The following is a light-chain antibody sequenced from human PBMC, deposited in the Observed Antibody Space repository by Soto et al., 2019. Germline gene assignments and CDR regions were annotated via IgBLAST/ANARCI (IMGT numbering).Light chain of an antibody. CDR1: QSVSSSY. CDR2: GAS. J-gene: IGKJ5*01. V-gene: IGKV3-20*01. Sequence: EIVFTQSQGTLSLSPGERATLSCRASQSVSSSYLAWYQQKPGQAPRLLIYGASSRATGIPDRFSGSGSGTDFTLTISRLEPEDFAVYYCQQYGSSPPIPFGQVTRLEIK. CDR3: QQYGSSPPIP.